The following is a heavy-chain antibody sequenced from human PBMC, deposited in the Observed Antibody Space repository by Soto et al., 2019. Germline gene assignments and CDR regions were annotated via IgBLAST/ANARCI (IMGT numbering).Heavy chain of an antibody. CDR1: GFTFSSYW. CDR3: ARSTMVTATVWFDP. V-gene: IGHV3-74*01. Sequence: GSLRLSCAASGFTFSSYWMHWVRQAPGKGLVWVSRINSDGSSTSYADSVKGRFTISRDNAKNTLYLQMNSLRAEDTAVYYCARSTMVTATVWFDPWGQGTLVTVSS. J-gene: IGHJ5*02. D-gene: IGHD3-10*01. CDR2: INSDGSST.